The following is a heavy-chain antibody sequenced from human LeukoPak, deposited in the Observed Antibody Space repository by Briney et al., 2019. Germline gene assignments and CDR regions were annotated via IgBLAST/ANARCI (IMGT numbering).Heavy chain of an antibody. J-gene: IGHJ5*02. CDR1: GGSISSSSYY. CDR2: IYYSGST. V-gene: IGHV4-39*07. CDR3: ARLFLPWGHDFWSGYYTGPRPFDP. Sequence: SETLSLTCTVSGGSISSSSYYWGWIRQPPGKGLEWIGSIYYSGSTNYNPSLKSRVTISVDTSKNQFSLKLSSVTAADTAVYYCARLFLPWGHDFWSGYYTGPRPFDPWGQRTLVTVSS. D-gene: IGHD3-3*01.